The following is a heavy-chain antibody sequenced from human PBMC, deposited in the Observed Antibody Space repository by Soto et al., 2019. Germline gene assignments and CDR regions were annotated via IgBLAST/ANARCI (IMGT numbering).Heavy chain of an antibody. CDR2: VRSKGNNYAT. CDR3: TRLDDSSGYDYTYAFDI. V-gene: IGHV3-73*02. Sequence: EVQLVESGGGLVQPGGSLKLSCAASGFSLSGSAIHWVRQASGKGLEWVGRVRSKGNNYATAHDASVKGRFTFSRDDSENTAYLQMNSLKTEDTAVYYCTRLDDSSGYDYTYAFDIWGQGTKVTVSS. CDR1: GFSLSGSA. J-gene: IGHJ3*02. D-gene: IGHD3-22*01.